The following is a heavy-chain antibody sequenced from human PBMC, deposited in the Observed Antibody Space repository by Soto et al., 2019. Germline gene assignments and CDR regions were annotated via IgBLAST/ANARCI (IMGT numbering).Heavy chain of an antibody. V-gene: IGHV3-30*18. D-gene: IGHD3-16*01. CDR1: GFTFSSYG. CDR3: AKDRGGAGVGVYFDY. J-gene: IGHJ4*02. Sequence: QVQLVESGGGVVQPGKSLRLSCAGSGFTFSSYGMDWVRQAPGKGLEWVAVISYDGSNKYYADSVKGRFTISRDNSKNPLYLQRGGVGADARVVYYWAKDRGGAGVGVYFDYGAQGPLVPVSS. CDR2: ISYDGSNK.